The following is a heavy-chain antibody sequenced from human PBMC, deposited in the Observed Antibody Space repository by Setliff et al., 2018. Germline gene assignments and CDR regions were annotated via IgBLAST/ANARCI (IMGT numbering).Heavy chain of an antibody. D-gene: IGHD2-8*01. Sequence: ASVKVSCKASGYTFANSIVSWVRQAPGQGLEWMGWISAYNGKTYIKEKFQGRLSMTTDTSTNTGYMELRSLTPDDTAVYFCERLVRYCTQRACQRTQDADLWGQGTRVTVPQ. J-gene: IGHJ5*02. V-gene: IGHV1-18*04. CDR2: ISAYNGKT. CDR1: GYTFANSI. CDR3: ERLVRYCTQRACQRTQDADL.